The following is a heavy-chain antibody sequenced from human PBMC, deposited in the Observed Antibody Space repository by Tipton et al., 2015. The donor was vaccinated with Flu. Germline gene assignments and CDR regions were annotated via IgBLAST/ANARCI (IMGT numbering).Heavy chain of an antibody. Sequence: SLRLSCAASGFTVSSNYMIWVRQVPGKGLEWVSVLYSDGTTYYTESVKGRFTISRNNSKNTLYLQMNSLRAEDTAMYYCARSESGYNEDPFDYWGQRTLVTVSS. J-gene: IGHJ4*02. CDR1: GFTVSSNY. CDR3: ARSESGYNEDPFDY. D-gene: IGHD5-24*01. CDR2: LYSDGTT. V-gene: IGHV3-53*01.